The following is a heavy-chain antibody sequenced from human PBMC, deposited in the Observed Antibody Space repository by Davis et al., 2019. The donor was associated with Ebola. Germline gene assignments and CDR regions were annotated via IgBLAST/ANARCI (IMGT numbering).Heavy chain of an antibody. CDR1: EVTSSNYG. CDR3: AKSFLHTGPHMSEFRGVDY. V-gene: IGHV3-23*01. D-gene: IGHD2-8*02. CDR2: ISAGGTAP. Sequence: PAGSLRLSCVASEVTSSNYGMTWVRQAPGKGLEWVASISAGGTAPYYADSVKGRFTIPRDNSKNTLSLQMDSLRADDTAVYYSAKSFLHTGPHMSEFRGVDYWGQGTVVTVSS. J-gene: IGHJ4*02.